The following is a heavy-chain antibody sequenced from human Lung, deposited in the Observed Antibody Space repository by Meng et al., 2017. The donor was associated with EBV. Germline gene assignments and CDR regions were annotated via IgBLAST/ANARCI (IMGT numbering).Heavy chain of an antibody. CDR2: INTIVGYT. J-gene: IGHJ4*02. CDR3: ARASRVLGGFDY. Sequence: QGQRVKSGAEVSKPGASVKVSCKASGYTFTNYAIHWVRQAPGQGLEWMVRINTIVGYTSHAQKFQGRVTMTRDTSSGTVHMEVSSLRSADTAVYYCARASRVLGGFDYWGQGTLVTVSS. D-gene: IGHD3-16*01. CDR1: GYTFTNYA. V-gene: IGHV1-46*01.